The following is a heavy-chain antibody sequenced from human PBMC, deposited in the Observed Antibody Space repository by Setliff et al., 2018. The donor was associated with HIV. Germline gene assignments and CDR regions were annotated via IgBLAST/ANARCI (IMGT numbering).Heavy chain of an antibody. V-gene: IGHV4-39*01. D-gene: IGHD2-2*02. CDR2: IHYNGRT. CDR1: GDSITNDDYY. Sequence: TSETLSLTCTVSGDSITNDDYYWGWIRQPPGKGLEWIAIIHYNGRTYYDPSLKSRVTIFVDTSKTQFYLKLRSVTASDTAVYYCARYTPKVDWFDPWGQGTLVTVSS. J-gene: IGHJ5*02. CDR3: ARYTPKVDWFDP.